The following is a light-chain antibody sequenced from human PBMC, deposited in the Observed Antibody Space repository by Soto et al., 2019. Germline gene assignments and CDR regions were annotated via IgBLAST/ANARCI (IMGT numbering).Light chain of an antibody. CDR1: QSVTSNS. J-gene: IGKJ3*01. CDR3: QQFGTSPGT. CDR2: DAS. V-gene: IGKV3-20*01. Sequence: EIVLTQSPGILSLSPGERATLSCRASQSVTSNSLAWYQHKLGQAPRLLIYDASSRATGIPDRFSGSGSGTDFTLTISRLEPEDFAVYFCQQFGTSPGTFGPGTKVDIK.